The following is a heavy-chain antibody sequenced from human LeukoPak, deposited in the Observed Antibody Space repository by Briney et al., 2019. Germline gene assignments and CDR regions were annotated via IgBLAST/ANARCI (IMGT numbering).Heavy chain of an antibody. CDR3: ARTNSGYDSFDY. CDR2: ISSSGSTI. D-gene: IGHD5-12*01. V-gene: IGHV3-48*03. Sequence: ESGGSLRLSCAASGFTFSTYEMNWVRQAPGKGLEWVSYISSSGSTIYYADSVKGRFTISRDNAKNSQYLQMNSLRAEDTAVYYCARTNSGYDSFDYWGQGTLVTVSS. J-gene: IGHJ4*02. CDR1: GFTFSTYE.